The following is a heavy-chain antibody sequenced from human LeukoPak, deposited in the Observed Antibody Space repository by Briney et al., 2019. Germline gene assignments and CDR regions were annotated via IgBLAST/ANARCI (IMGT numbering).Heavy chain of an antibody. J-gene: IGHJ4*02. CDR2: IYHSGST. CDR1: GYSISSGY. CDR3: ARSDVAADGTANY. Sequence: SETLSLTCTVSGYSISSGYWGWLRQPPGKGLEWIGSIYHSGSTYYNPSLKSRVTISVDTSKYQFSLKLSSVTAADTAVYYCARSDVAADGTANYWGQGTLVTVSS. D-gene: IGHD6-13*01. V-gene: IGHV4-38-2*02.